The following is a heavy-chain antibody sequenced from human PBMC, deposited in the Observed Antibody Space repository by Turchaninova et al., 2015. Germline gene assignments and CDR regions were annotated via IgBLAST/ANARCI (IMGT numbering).Heavy chain of an antibody. CDR3: ARVHRSSSEYYNYYMDV. D-gene: IGHD6-6*01. CDR1: GYTVTAYY. J-gene: IGHJ6*03. CDR2: INPSDGRT. V-gene: IGHV1-46*01. Sequence: QVQLVQSGAEVKKPGASVEVSCKASGYTVTAYYVHWVRQAPEKGLEWRRIINPSDGRTNYAQKFQGRVTMPRDTSTSTVYMELSSLRSEDTAVYFCARVHRSSSEYYNYYMDVWGKGTAVTVSS.